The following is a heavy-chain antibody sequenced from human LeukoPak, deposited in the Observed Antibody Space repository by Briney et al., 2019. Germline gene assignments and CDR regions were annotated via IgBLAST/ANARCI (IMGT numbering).Heavy chain of an antibody. CDR3: AREALSSLNWFDP. Sequence: SETLSLTCAVYGGSFSGYYWSWIRQPPGKGLEWIGSIYHSGSTHYNPSLKSRVTISVDTSKNQFSLKLSSVTAADTAVYYCAREALSSLNWFDPWGQGTLVTVSS. V-gene: IGHV4-34*01. CDR1: GGSFSGYY. J-gene: IGHJ5*02. CDR2: IYHSGST.